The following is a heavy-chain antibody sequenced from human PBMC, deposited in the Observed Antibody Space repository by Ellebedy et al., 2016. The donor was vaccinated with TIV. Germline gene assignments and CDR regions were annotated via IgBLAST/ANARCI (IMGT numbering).Heavy chain of an antibody. V-gene: IGHV3-20*04. CDR1: GFTFDDYG. CDR2: INWNGGST. CDR3: AIRPGGGTYLDS. Sequence: GESLKISCAASGFTFDDYGMSWVRQAPGKGLGWDSGINWNGGSTGYADSVKGRFTISRDNAKHSLYLQINSLRAEDTALYYCAIRPGGGTYLDSWGQGTLVTVSS. D-gene: IGHD3-16*01. J-gene: IGHJ4*02.